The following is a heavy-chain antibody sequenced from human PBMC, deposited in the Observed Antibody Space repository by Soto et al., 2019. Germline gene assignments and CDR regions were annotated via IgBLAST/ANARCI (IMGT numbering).Heavy chain of an antibody. CDR3: ARAGVATIYPGNNWFDP. J-gene: IGHJ5*02. CDR1: GDSISSSKW. CDR2: IYHSGST. V-gene: IGHV4-4*02. D-gene: IGHD5-12*01. Sequence: PSETLSLTCAVSGDSISSSKWWSWVRQPPGKGLEWIGEIYHSGSTYYNPSLKSRVTISVDTSKNQFSLNLSSVTAADTAMYYCARAGVATIYPGNNWFDPWGQGTLVT.